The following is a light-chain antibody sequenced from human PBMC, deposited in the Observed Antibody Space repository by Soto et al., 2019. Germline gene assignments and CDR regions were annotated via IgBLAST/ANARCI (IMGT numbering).Light chain of an antibody. V-gene: IGKV3-20*01. CDR2: AAS. CDR1: QSVSNNY. CDR3: QQYGSAPWT. J-gene: IGKJ1*01. Sequence: IVLTQSPGTLSLSPGERATISCRASQSVSNNYLAWYQQKPGQAPRLLIYAASIRARGIPDRFGGSGSGTDFTLTVSRLDPEDFAVYYCQQYGSAPWTFGQGTKVEI.